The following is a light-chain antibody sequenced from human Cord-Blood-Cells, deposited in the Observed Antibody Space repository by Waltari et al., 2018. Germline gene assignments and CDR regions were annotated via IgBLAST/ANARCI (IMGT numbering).Light chain of an antibody. CDR3: QQYGSSPYS. J-gene: IGKJ2*03. Sequence: EIVLTQSPGTLSLSPGERATLSCRASQSGSRSYLAWYQQKPGQAPRRLIYGASSRATGIPDRFSGSGSGTDFTLTISRLEPEDFAVYYCQQYGSSPYSFGQGTKVVIK. V-gene: IGKV3-20*01. CDR1: QSGSRSY. CDR2: GAS.